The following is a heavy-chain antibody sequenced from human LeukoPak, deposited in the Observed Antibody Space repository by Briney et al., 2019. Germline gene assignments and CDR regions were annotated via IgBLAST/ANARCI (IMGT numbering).Heavy chain of an antibody. J-gene: IGHJ4*02. CDR3: ARHSRDGYNYDY. D-gene: IGHD5-24*01. V-gene: IGHV4-59*08. CDR1: GGSISSYY. CDR2: IYYSGST. Sequence: PSETLSLTWTVSGGSISSYYWSWIRQPPGKGLEWIGYIYYSGSTNYNPSLKSRVTISVDTSKNQFSLKLSSVTAADTAVYYCARHSRDGYNYDYWGQGTLVTVSS.